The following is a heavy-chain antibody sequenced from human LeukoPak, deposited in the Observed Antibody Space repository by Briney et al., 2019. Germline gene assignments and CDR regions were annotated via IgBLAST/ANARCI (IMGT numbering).Heavy chain of an antibody. Sequence: GGSLRLSCAASGFTFSIYAMSWGRQAPGKGLEWVSTISDSSATYYADSVKGRFSISRDNSKNTLYLQINSLRTAGTAIYYCAKEYSSSWKGWFDPWGQGTLVTVSS. CDR2: ISDSSAT. D-gene: IGHD6-13*01. CDR3: AKEYSSSWKGWFDP. V-gene: IGHV3-23*01. J-gene: IGHJ5*02. CDR1: GFTFSIYA.